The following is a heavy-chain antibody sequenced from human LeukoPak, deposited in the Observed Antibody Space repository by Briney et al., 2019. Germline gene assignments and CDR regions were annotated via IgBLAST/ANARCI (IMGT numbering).Heavy chain of an antibody. J-gene: IGHJ4*02. D-gene: IGHD3-9*01. Sequence: SETLSLTCAVYGGSFSGYYWSWIRQPPGKGLEWIGEINRSGSTNYNPSLRSRVTISVDTSKNQFSLKLSSVTAADTAVYYCANYDILTGSLDYWGQGTLVTVSS. CDR3: ANYDILTGSLDY. V-gene: IGHV4-34*01. CDR2: INRSGST. CDR1: GGSFSGYY.